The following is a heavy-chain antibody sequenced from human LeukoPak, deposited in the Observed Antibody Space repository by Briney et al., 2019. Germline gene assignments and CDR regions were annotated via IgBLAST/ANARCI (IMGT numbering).Heavy chain of an antibody. D-gene: IGHD3-22*01. CDR2: INHSGST. Sequence: PSETLSLTCAVYGGSFSGYYWSWIRQPPGQGLEWIGEINHSGSTNYNPSLKSRVTISVDTSKNQFSLKLSSVTAADTAVYDCARSLPNRPYYYDSSGYPSFDYWGQGTLVTVSS. CDR1: GGSFSGYY. CDR3: ARSLPNRPYYYDSSGYPSFDY. J-gene: IGHJ4*02. V-gene: IGHV4-34*01.